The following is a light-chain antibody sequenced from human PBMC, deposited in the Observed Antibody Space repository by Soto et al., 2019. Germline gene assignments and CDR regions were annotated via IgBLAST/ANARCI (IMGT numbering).Light chain of an antibody. V-gene: IGKV3-20*01. CDR1: QSVNSNY. Sequence: EIVLTQSPGTLSLSPGERATLSCRASQSVNSNYLAWYQQKPGQVPGPLIYGASIRAAGVPDRLSGSGSGSDFTLSISRLEPADYAAYYCQQYGTSPHTFGQGTKVEVK. J-gene: IGKJ2*01. CDR2: GAS. CDR3: QQYGTSPHT.